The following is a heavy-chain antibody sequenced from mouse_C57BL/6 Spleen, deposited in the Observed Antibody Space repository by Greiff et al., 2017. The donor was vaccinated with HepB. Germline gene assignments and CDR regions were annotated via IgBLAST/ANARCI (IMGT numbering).Heavy chain of an antibody. D-gene: IGHD1-1*01. J-gene: IGHJ3*01. CDR2: IDPSDSYT. V-gene: IGHV1-59*01. CDR1: GYTFTSYW. Sequence: QVQLQQSGAELVRPGTSVKLSCKASGYTFTSYWMHWVKQRPGQGLEWIGVIDPSDSYTNYNQKFKGKATLTVDTSSSTAYMQLSSLTSEDSAVYYCLYDGSWFAYWGQGTLVTVSA. CDR3: LYDGSWFAY.